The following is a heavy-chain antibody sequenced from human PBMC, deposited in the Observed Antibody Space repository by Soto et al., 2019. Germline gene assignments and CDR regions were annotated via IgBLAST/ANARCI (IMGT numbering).Heavy chain of an antibody. CDR1: GYSVSSNTAA. J-gene: IGHJ4*02. D-gene: IGHD6-19*01. V-gene: IGHV6-1*01. CDR2: TYYRSNWRH. Sequence: PSQTLSLTCAISGYSVSSNTAARNWIRSSPSRGLEWLGRTYYRSNWRHDYAVSVKSRITVNPDTSKNQFSLQLNSVTPDDTAVYYCARGVAGSGFDLWGQGTLVTVSS. CDR3: ARGVAGSGFDL.